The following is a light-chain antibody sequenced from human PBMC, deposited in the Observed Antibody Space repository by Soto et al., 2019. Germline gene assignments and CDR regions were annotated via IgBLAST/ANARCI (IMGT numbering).Light chain of an antibody. CDR1: SSNNGKNA. CDR2: YGD. J-gene: IGLJ1*01. CDR3: AAWDDSLNGYG. V-gene: IGLV1-36*01. Sequence: QSVLTQPPSVSEAPRQRVTISCSGSSSNNGKNAVNWYQQLPGKAPKLLIYYGDLLPSGVSDRFSGSKSGTSASLAISGLQSEDEADYYCAAWDDSLNGYGFGTGTKVTVL.